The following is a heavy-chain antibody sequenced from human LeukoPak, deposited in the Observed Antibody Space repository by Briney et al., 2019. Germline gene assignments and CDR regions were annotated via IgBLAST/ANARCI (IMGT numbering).Heavy chain of an antibody. D-gene: IGHD3-10*01. J-gene: IGHJ5*02. Sequence: SGPTLVNPTQTLTLTCTFSGFSLSNNVGVGWIRQPPGKGLEWIGSIYDSGSTYYNPSLKSRVTISVDTSKNQFSLKLNSVTAADTAVYYCARHYGPWGQGTLVTVSS. CDR2: IYDSGST. CDR1: GFSLSNNVGV. CDR3: ARHYGP. V-gene: IGHV4-39*01.